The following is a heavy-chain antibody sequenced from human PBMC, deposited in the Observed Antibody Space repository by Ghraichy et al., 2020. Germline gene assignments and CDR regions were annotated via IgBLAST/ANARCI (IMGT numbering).Heavy chain of an antibody. J-gene: IGHJ3*02. Sequence: ASVKVSCKVSGYTLTELSMHWVRQAPGKGLEWMGGFDPEDGETIYAQKFQGRVTMTEDTSTDTAYMELSSLRSEDTAVYYCATSITMIVVRYDAFDIWGQGTMVTVSS. CDR2: FDPEDGET. CDR1: GYTLTELS. V-gene: IGHV1-24*01. CDR3: ATSITMIVVRYDAFDI. D-gene: IGHD3-22*01.